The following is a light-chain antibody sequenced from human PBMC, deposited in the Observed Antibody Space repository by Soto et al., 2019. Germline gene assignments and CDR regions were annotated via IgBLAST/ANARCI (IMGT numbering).Light chain of an antibody. CDR2: AVS. CDR3: ISYTSSSTPYV. Sequence: QSALTQPASVSGSPGQSITISCSGTSSDIGSYDHVAWYQQFPGKSPKLIIYAVSDRPSGVSDRFSGSKSGISASLTISGLQTEDEADYYCISYTSSSTPYVFXTGTKVTVL. J-gene: IGLJ1*01. V-gene: IGLV2-14*03. CDR1: SSDIGSYDH.